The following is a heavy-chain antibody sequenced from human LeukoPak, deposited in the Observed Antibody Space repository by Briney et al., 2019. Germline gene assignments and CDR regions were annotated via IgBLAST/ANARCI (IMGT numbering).Heavy chain of an antibody. CDR1: GFTFSSYA. CDR3: ARDGLVPWGLPAEYFQH. CDR2: ISSSSSYI. Sequence: PGGSLRLSCAASGFTFSSYAMSWVRQAPGKGLEWVSSISSSSSYIYYADSVKGRFTISRDNAKNSLYLQMNSLRAEDTAVYYCARDGLVPWGLPAEYFQHWGQGTLVTVSS. D-gene: IGHD7-27*01. J-gene: IGHJ1*01. V-gene: IGHV3-21*01.